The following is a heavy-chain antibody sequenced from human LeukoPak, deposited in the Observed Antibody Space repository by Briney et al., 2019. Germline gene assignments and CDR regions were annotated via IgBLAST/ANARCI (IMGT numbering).Heavy chain of an antibody. CDR3: ARTGERWIAVAATWLGY. D-gene: IGHD6-19*01. Sequence: ASVKVSCKASGYTFTGYYMHWVRQAPGQGLEWMGWINPNSGGTNYAQKLQGRVTMTTDTSTSTAYMDLRSLRSDDTAVYYCARTGERWIAVAATWLGYWGQGTLVTVSS. V-gene: IGHV1-2*02. J-gene: IGHJ4*02. CDR2: INPNSGGT. CDR1: GYTFTGYY.